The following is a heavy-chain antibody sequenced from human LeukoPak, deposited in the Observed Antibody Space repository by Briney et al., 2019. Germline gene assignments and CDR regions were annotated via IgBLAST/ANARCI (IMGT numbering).Heavy chain of an antibody. CDR2: INPNSGGT. CDR3: ARARGGSYHDAFDI. CDR1: GYTFTGYY. D-gene: IGHD3-16*01. J-gene: IGHJ3*02. Sequence: ASVKVSCKASGYTFTGYYMDWVRQAPGQGLEWMGWINPNSGGTNYAQKFQGRVTMTRDTSISTAYMELRRLRSDDTAVYYCARARGGSYHDAFDIWGQGTMVTVSS. V-gene: IGHV1-2*02.